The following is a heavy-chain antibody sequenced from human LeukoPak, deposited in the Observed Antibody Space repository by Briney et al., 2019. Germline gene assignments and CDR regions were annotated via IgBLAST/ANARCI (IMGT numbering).Heavy chain of an antibody. Sequence: GGSLRLSCAASGFTFSSYAMSWVRQAPGKGLEWVSAISGSGGSTYYADSVKGRFTISRDNSKNTLYLQMNSLRAEDTAVYYCAKDEGSSWSRWLSSNFDYWGQGTLVTVSS. CDR1: GFTFSSYA. V-gene: IGHV3-23*01. D-gene: IGHD6-13*01. J-gene: IGHJ4*02. CDR3: AKDEGSSWSRWLSSNFDY. CDR2: ISGSGGST.